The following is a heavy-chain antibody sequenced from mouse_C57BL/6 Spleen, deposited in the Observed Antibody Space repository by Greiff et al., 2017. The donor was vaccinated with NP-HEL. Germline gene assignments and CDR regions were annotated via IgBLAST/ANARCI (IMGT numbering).Heavy chain of an antibody. J-gene: IGHJ4*01. CDR3: ARGYGYDYYYAMDY. CDR1: GFSLTSYG. CDR2: IWSDGST. Sequence: QVQLKESGPGLVAPSQSLSITCTVSGFSLTSYGVHWVRQPPGKGLEWLVVIWSDGSTTYNSAPKSRLSISKHNSKRQIFLKMNSLQTDDTAMYYCARGYGYDYYYAMDYWGQGTSVTVSS. V-gene: IGHV2-6*03. D-gene: IGHD2-2*01.